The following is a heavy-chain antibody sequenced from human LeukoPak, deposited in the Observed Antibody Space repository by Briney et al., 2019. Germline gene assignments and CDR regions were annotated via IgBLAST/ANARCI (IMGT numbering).Heavy chain of an antibody. V-gene: IGHV4-59*08. J-gene: IGHJ6*02. CDR1: GGSITSYY. Sequence: SETLSLTCSVSGGSITSYYWSWIRQAPGKGLEWIGYIYYSGSTNYNPSLKSRVTISVDTSKNQFSLRLSSVTDADTAVYHCARLARVAAAGSYSYHSLDVWGQGTTVTVSS. CDR3: ARLARVAAAGSYSYHSLDV. D-gene: IGHD6-13*01. CDR2: IYYSGST.